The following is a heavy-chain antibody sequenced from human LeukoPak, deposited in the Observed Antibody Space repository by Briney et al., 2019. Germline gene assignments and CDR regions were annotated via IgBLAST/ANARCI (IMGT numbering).Heavy chain of an antibody. V-gene: IGHV4-61*02. D-gene: IGHD3-10*01. CDR1: GGSISSGSYY. CDR3: ARRVIWFGEGGYGTYYFDY. CDR2: IYTSGST. Sequence: PSQTLSLTCTVSGGSISSGSYYWSWIRQPAGKGLEWIGRIYTSGSTNYNPSLKSRVTISVDTSKNQFSLKLSSVTAADTAVYYCARRVIWFGEGGYGTYYFDYWGQGTLVTVSS. J-gene: IGHJ4*02.